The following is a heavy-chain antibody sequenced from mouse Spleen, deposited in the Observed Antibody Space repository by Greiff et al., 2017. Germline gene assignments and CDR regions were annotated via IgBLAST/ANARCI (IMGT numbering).Heavy chain of an antibody. CDR3: ARHEDRYGIWFAY. D-gene: IGHD2-14*01. Sequence: EVLLVESGAGLVKPGASLKLSCAASGFAFSSYDMSWVRQTPEQRLEWVAYISSGGGSTYYPATVKGRFTLSRDNAKNTLYRQMSSLKSEDTAMYYCARHEDRYGIWFAYWGQGTLVTVSA. J-gene: IGHJ3*01. CDR1: GFAFSSYD. CDR2: ISSGGGST. V-gene: IGHV5-12-1*01.